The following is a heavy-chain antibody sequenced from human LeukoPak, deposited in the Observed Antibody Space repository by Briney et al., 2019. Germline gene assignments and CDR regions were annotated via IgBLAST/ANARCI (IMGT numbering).Heavy chain of an antibody. Sequence: ASVKVSCKASGGTFSSYAISWVRQAPGQGLEWMGGIIPIFGTANYAQKFQGRVTITADESTSTAYMELSSLRSEDTAVYYCARVGNWNYDWFDPWGQGTLVTVSS. CDR1: GGTFSSYA. CDR3: ARVGNWNYDWFDP. CDR2: IIPIFGTA. J-gene: IGHJ5*02. D-gene: IGHD1-7*01. V-gene: IGHV1-69*13.